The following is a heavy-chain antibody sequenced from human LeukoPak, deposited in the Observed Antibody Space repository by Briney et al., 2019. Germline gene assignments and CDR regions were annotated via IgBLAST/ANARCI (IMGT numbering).Heavy chain of an antibody. J-gene: IGHJ4*02. CDR3: ATSRDYGDYLFDY. D-gene: IGHD4-17*01. CDR1: GFTFSSYW. Sequence: GGSLRLSCAASGFTFSSYWMHWVRQAPGKGLVWVACINSDGSSTSYADSVKGRFTISRDNAKNTLYLQMNSLRAEDTAVYYCATSRDYGDYLFDYWGQGTLVTVSS. V-gene: IGHV3-74*01. CDR2: INSDGSST.